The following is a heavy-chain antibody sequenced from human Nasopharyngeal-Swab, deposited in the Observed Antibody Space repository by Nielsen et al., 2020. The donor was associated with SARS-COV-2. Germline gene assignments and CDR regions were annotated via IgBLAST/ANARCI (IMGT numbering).Heavy chain of an antibody. J-gene: IGHJ4*02. D-gene: IGHD5-24*01. CDR3: AKAGLEMATPGRY. Sequence: GESLKISCAASGFTFSSYAMSWVRQAPGKGLEWVSAISGSGGSTYYADSVKGRFTISRDNSKNTLYLQMNSLRAEDTAVYYCAKAGLEMATPGRYWGQGTLVTVSS. CDR2: ISGSGGST. V-gene: IGHV3-23*01. CDR1: GFTFSSYA.